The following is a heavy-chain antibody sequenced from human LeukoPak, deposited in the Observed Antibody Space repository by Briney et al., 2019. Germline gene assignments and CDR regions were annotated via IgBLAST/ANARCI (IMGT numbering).Heavy chain of an antibody. J-gene: IGHJ4*02. CDR1: EFTFSSYS. CDR3: AKGGKWDVTPFDY. D-gene: IGHD1-26*01. CDR2: ISGGGGST. Sequence: GGSLRLSCAASEFTFSSYSMNWVRQAPGKGLEWVSTISGGGGSTYYADSVKGRFTISRDNSKNTLYLQVNSLRAEDTAVYYCAKGGKWDVTPFDYWGQGTLVTVSS. V-gene: IGHV3-23*01.